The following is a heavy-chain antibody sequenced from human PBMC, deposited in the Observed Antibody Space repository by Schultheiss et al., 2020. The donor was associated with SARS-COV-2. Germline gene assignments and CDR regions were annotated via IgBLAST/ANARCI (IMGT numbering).Heavy chain of an antibody. CDR3: ARVGYGDYVAY. CDR1: GFTFVDYA. D-gene: IGHD4-17*01. CDR2: ISYDGTNK. V-gene: IGHV3-30*03. Sequence: GGSLRLSCAASGFTFVDYAMHWVRQAPGKGLEWVAVISYDGTNKNYVDSVKGRFTISRDNLKYTVDLQMNSLRAEDTAVYYCARVGYGDYVAYWGQGTLVTVSS. J-gene: IGHJ4*02.